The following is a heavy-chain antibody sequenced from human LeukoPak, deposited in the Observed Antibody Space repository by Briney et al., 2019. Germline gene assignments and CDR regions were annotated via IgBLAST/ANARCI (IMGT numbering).Heavy chain of an antibody. Sequence: GGSLRLSCAASGFTFSGSAMHWVRQASGKGLEWVGRIRSKANSYATAYAASVKGRFTISRDDSKNTAYLQMNSLKTEDTAVYYCTRHGDYYGSGSYYQYDYYYYMDVRGKGTTVTGSS. J-gene: IGHJ6*03. CDR3: TRHGDYYGSGSYYQYDYYYYMDV. CDR1: GFTFSGSA. D-gene: IGHD3-10*01. V-gene: IGHV3-73*01. CDR2: IRSKANSYAT.